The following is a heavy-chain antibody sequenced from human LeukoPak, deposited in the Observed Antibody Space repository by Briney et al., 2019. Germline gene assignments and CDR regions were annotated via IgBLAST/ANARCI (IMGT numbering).Heavy chain of an antibody. D-gene: IGHD1-20*01. V-gene: IGHV3-7*01. Sequence: GGSLRLSCAASGFTFSSYWMSWVRQAPGKGLEWVANIKQDGSEKYYVDSVKGRFTISRDNAKNSLYLQMDSLRAEDTAVYYCARYNWRSRMDVWGQGTTVTVSS. J-gene: IGHJ6*02. CDR3: ARYNWRSRMDV. CDR1: GFTFSSYW. CDR2: IKQDGSEK.